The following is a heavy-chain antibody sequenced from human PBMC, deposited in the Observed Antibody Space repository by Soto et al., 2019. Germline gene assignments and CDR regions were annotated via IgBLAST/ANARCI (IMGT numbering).Heavy chain of an antibody. Sequence: QVQLQESGPGLVKPSQTLSLTCTVSGVSISSGGYYWSWIRQHPGKVLEWIGYIYFSGSTYYNPSLQSRVTISVDTSKNHFSLKLSSVTAADTAVYYCARWMTTVVTPSWYFDLWGRGTLVTVSS. V-gene: IGHV4-31*03. CDR3: ARWMTTVVTPSWYFDL. CDR2: IYFSGST. CDR1: GVSISSGGYY. J-gene: IGHJ2*01. D-gene: IGHD4-17*01.